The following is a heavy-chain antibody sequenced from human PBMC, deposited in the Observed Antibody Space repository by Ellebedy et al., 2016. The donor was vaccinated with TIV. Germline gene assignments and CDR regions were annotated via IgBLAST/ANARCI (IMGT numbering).Heavy chain of an antibody. V-gene: IGHV3-15*01. CDR2: IKSKADGETT. J-gene: IGHJ6*02. CDR1: GFTFSSYG. CDR3: TTECSGGSCYSPYYYGMDV. D-gene: IGHD2-15*01. Sequence: GGSLRLSCAASGFTFSSYGMHWVRQAPGKGLEWVGRIKSKADGETTNYAAVVKGRFTISRDDSENTLFLQMNSLKTEDTAVYYCTTECSGGSCYSPYYYGMDVWGQGTTVTVSS.